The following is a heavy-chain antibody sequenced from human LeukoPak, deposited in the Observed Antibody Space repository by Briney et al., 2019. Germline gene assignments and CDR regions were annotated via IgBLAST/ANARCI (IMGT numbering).Heavy chain of an antibody. V-gene: IGHV4-61*02. CDR2: IYSSGST. Sequence: PSETLSLTCTVSGGSIGSGTYYWSWIRQPAGKGLEWIGRIYSSGSTNYNPSLKSRATISEDTSKNQFSLKLSSVTAADTAVYYCARGEYSNSSLLYYYYYMDVWGKGTTVTVSS. J-gene: IGHJ6*03. CDR1: GGSIGSGTYY. CDR3: ARGEYSNSSLLYYYYYMDV. D-gene: IGHD6-6*01.